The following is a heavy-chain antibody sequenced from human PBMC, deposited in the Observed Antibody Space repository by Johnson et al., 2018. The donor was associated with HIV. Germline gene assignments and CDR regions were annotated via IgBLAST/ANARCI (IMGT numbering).Heavy chain of an antibody. CDR1: GFTFADYY. Sequence: QVQLVESGGGVVQPGGSLRLSCAASGFTFADYYMNWMRQAPGKGLEWVSHISSSGSTIYYADSVKGRFTSSRDNAKNSLYLQMNSLRAEDTAVYYCARVLGARGPGAFDIWGQGTMVTVSS. J-gene: IGHJ3*02. V-gene: IGHV3-11*04. CDR3: ARVLGARGPGAFDI. CDR2: ISSSGSTI.